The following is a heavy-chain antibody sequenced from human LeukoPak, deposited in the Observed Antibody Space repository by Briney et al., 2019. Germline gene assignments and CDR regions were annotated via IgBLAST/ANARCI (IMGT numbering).Heavy chain of an antibody. CDR1: GFTFSSYS. CDR2: TSSSSSHI. D-gene: IGHD3-9*01. V-gene: IGHV3-21*01. Sequence: GGSLRPSCAASGFTFSSYSMNWVRQAPGKGPEWVSSTSSSSSHIYYTDSVTGRFTISRDNAKNSLYLQMSSLRAEDTAVYYCARSSDTTGYSDWGQGTLVTVSS. CDR3: ARSSDTTGYSD. J-gene: IGHJ4*02.